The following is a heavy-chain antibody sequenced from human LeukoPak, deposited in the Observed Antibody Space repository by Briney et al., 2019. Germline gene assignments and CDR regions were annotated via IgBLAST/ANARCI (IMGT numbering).Heavy chain of an antibody. Sequence: SETLSLTCAVYGGSFSGYYWSWIRQPPGKGLEWIGEINHSGGTNYNPSLKSRVTISADTSKNQFSLKLSSVTAADTAVYYCAKGASYYYDNSWFDPWGQGTLVTVSS. CDR1: GGSFSGYY. D-gene: IGHD3-22*01. V-gene: IGHV4-34*01. J-gene: IGHJ5*02. CDR3: AKGASYYYDNSWFDP. CDR2: INHSGGT.